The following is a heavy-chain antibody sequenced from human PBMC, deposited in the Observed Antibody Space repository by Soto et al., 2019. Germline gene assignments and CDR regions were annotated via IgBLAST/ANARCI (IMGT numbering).Heavy chain of an antibody. Sequence: SETLSLTCAVYGGSFSGYYWSWIRQPPGKGLEWIGEINHSGSTNYNPSLKSRVTISVDTSKNQFSLKLSSVTAADTAVYYCGVAWTFRSRPPTFFDYWGQGTLVTVSS. D-gene: IGHD5-12*01. V-gene: IGHV4-34*01. CDR1: GGSFSGYY. J-gene: IGHJ4*02. CDR2: INHSGST. CDR3: GVAWTFRSRPPTFFDY.